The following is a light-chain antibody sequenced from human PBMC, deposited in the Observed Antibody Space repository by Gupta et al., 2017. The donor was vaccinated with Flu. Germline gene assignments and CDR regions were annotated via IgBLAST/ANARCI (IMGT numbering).Light chain of an antibody. CDR1: QSVSSY. Sequence: TLSLSAGERTTHSCRASQSVSSYLAWYQQKPGQTARLPHYAASYTATGIPARFSGSRSAASFTLTISSREPEDFAVYYCRQRSTWPRTFGQGTXLEIK. J-gene: IGKJ2*01. V-gene: IGKV3-11*01. CDR3: RQRSTWPRT. CDR2: AAS.